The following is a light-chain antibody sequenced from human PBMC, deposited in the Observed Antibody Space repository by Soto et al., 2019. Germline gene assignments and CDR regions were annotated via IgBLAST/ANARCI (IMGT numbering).Light chain of an antibody. V-gene: IGLV2-14*01. Sequence: QSAQTQPASVSGSPGQSITISCTGTSTDVGVYNYVSWYQQHPGKAPKVMIYEVTHRPSGVSNRFSGSKSGDTASLTISGLRSEDEADYYCSSYTTCATLVFGGGTKLTVL. CDR3: SSYTTCATLV. J-gene: IGLJ3*02. CDR2: EVT. CDR1: STDVGVYNY.